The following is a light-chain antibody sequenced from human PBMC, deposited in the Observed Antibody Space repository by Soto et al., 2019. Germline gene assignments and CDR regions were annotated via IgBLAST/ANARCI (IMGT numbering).Light chain of an antibody. V-gene: IGKV1-27*01. J-gene: IGKJ5*01. CDR3: QQSYSTPPIT. CDR2: AAS. CDR1: QGISNY. Sequence: DIQMPQSPSSLSASVGASVTITCRASQGISNYLAWYQQKPGKVPKLLIYAASTLQSGVPSRFSGSGSGTDFTLTISSLQPEDFATYYCQQSYSTPPITFGQGTRLEIK.